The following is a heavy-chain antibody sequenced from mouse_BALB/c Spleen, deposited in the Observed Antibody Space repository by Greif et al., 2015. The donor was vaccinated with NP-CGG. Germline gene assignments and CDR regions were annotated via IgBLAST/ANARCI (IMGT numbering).Heavy chain of an antibody. CDR1: GYTFTDYY. D-gene: IGHD3-3*01. J-gene: IGHJ2*01. CDR2: IYXGSGNT. Sequence: QVHVKQSGPELVKPGASVKISCKAPGYTFTDYYINWVKQKPGQGLEWIGWIYXGSGNTKYNEKFKGKATLTVDTSSSTAYMQRSSLTSEDTAVYFCARGGDALDYWGQGTTLTVSS. CDR3: ARGGDALDY. V-gene: IGHV1-84*02.